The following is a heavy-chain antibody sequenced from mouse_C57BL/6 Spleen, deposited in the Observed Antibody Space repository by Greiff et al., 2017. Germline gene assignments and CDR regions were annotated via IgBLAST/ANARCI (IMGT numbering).Heavy chain of an antibody. Sequence: EVKLVESGPGMVKPSQSLSLTCTVTGYSITSGYDWHWIRHFPGNKLEWMGYIRYSGSTNYNPSLKSRISITHDTSKNHFFLKLNSVTTEDAATYYCASRGGYYPWFAYWGQGTLVTVSA. CDR1: GYSITSGYD. CDR2: IRYSGST. J-gene: IGHJ3*01. D-gene: IGHD2-3*01. CDR3: ASRGGYYPWFAY. V-gene: IGHV3-1*01.